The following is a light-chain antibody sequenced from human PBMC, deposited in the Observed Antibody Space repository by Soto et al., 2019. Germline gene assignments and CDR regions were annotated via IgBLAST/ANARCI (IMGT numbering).Light chain of an antibody. CDR2: GSS. Sequence: EVVLTQSQGTLYLSPGDRATLSCRASQSVTNKYLASYQQKPGQAPRLLIFGSSNKATCIPDRFSGSGSGTDFTLTISRLEPEDFAVYYCQQYGSSPPYTFGQQTKLEI. J-gene: IGKJ2*01. CDR3: QQYGSSPPYT. V-gene: IGKV3-20*01. CDR1: QSVTNKY.